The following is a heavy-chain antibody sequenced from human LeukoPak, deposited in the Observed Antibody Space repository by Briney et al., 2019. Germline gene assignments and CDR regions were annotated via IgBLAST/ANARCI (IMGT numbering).Heavy chain of an antibody. D-gene: IGHD6-19*01. J-gene: IGHJ3*02. CDR1: GFTFSSYG. V-gene: IGHV3-33*01. Sequence: PGRSLRLSCAASGFTFSSYGMHWVRQAPGKGLEWVAVIWYDGSNKYYADSVKGRFTISRDNSKNTLYLQMNSLRAEDTAVYYCARKGAVAGDAFDIWGRGTMVTVSS. CDR2: IWYDGSNK. CDR3: ARKGAVAGDAFDI.